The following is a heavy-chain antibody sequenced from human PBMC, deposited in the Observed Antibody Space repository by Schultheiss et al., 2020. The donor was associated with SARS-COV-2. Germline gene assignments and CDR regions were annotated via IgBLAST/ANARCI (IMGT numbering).Heavy chain of an antibody. V-gene: IGHV3-15*01. Sequence: GGSLRLSCAASGFTFSNAWMSWVRQAPGKGLEWVGRIKSKTDGGTTDYAAPVKGRFTISRDDSKNTLYLQMNSLKTEDTAVYYCTAAMAKYYFDYWGQGTLVTVSS. J-gene: IGHJ4*02. D-gene: IGHD3-10*01. CDR2: IKSKTDGGTT. CDR3: TAAMAKYYFDY. CDR1: GFTFSNAW.